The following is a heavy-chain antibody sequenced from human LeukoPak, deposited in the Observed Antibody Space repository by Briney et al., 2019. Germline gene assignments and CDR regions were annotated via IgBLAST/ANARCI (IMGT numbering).Heavy chain of an antibody. CDR3: ARDRTSSGSGGFDY. CDR2: ISYDGSNK. CDR1: GFTFSSYA. Sequence: GGSLRLSCAASGFTFSSYAMHWVRQAPGKGLEWVAVISYDGSNKYYADSVKGRFTISRDNSKNTLYLQMNSLRAEDTAVYYCARDRTSSGSGGFDYWGQGTLVTVSS. V-gene: IGHV3-30-3*01. D-gene: IGHD6-19*01. J-gene: IGHJ4*02.